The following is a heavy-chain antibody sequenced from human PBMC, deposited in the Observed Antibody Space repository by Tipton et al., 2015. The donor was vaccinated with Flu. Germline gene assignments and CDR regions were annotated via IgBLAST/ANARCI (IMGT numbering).Heavy chain of an antibody. CDR3: ARGMSAGWPPSVFDM. J-gene: IGHJ3*02. CDR2: IYYTGST. D-gene: IGHD6-19*01. V-gene: IGHV4-59*01. Sequence: TLSLTCIVSDGSITGYYWAWLRQPPGRALEWIGNIYYTGSTNYNSSLNSRIAISIDTSKKQLSLKLSSLTAADTAVYYCARGMSAGWPPSVFDMWGQGTTVTVSS. CDR1: DGSITGYY.